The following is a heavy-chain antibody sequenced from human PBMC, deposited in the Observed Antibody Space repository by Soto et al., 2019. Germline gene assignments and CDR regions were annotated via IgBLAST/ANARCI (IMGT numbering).Heavy chain of an antibody. J-gene: IGHJ2*01. Sequence: SETLSLTCSVYGGSSRAYHWSWIRQSPGEGLEWIGEFSYSGSLNYNPSLKRRVAVSLDTSTDHFSLTMTSVTAADTGVYFCGGGPRYGSLAFGGRGTLVPVSS. V-gene: IGHV4-34*01. D-gene: IGHD1-20*01. CDR2: FSYSGSL. CDR3: GGGPRYGSLAF. CDR1: GGSSRAYH.